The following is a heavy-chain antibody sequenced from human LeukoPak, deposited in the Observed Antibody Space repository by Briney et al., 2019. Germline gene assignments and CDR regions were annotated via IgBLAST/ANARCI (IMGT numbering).Heavy chain of an antibody. CDR3: ARVRSSITMVRGARPSWFDP. J-gene: IGHJ5*02. Sequence: SETLSLTCTVSGGSISSGDYYWSWLRQPPGKGLEWIGYIYYSGSTYYNPSLKSRVTISVDTSKNQFSLKLSSVTAADTAVYYCARVRSSITMVRGARPSWFDPWGQGTLVTVSS. D-gene: IGHD3-10*01. V-gene: IGHV4-30-4*01. CDR2: IYYSGST. CDR1: GGSISSGDYY.